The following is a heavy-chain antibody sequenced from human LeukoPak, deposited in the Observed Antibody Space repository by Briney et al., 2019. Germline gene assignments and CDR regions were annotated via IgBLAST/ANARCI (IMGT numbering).Heavy chain of an antibody. D-gene: IGHD2-2*02. CDR1: GFTVSSNY. V-gene: IGHV3-53*01. J-gene: IGHJ2*01. CDR3: AKPYTSSGWYFDL. Sequence: GGSLRLSCAASGFTVSSNYMSWVRQAPGKGLEWVSVIYSGGSTYYADSVKGRFTISRDNSKNTLYLQMNSLRAEDTAVYYCAKPYTSSGWYFDLWGRGTLVTVSS. CDR2: IYSGGST.